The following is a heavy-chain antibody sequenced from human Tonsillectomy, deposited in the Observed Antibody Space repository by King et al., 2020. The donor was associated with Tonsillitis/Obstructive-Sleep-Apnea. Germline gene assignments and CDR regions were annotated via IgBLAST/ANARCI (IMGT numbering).Heavy chain of an antibody. CDR2: INHSGNT. D-gene: IGHD5-18*01. CDR1: GGSFSGYY. CDR3: ARREGYNYGYQFYFDY. V-gene: IGHV4-34*01. J-gene: IGHJ4*02. Sequence: VQLPQWGAGLLKPSETLSLTCAVYGGSFSGYYWNWIRQPPGKGLEWIGEINHSGNTNYNPSLKSRVTMSVDTSKNQFSLKLSSVTAADTAEYYCARREGYNYGYQFYFDYWGQGALVTVSS.